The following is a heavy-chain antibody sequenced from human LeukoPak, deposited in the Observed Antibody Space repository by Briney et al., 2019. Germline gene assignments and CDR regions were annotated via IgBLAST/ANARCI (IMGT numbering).Heavy chain of an antibody. V-gene: IGHV3-30*02. J-gene: IGHJ4*02. CDR1: GFTFSSYG. D-gene: IGHD5-18*01. Sequence: PGGSLRLSCAASGFTFSSYGMHWVRQAPGKGLEWVAFIRSDGSNKYYADSVKGRFTISRDNSKKTLYLQINGLRAEDTAVYYCAKEDRYGSVYWGQGTLVTVSP. CDR3: AKEDRYGSVY. CDR2: IRSDGSNK.